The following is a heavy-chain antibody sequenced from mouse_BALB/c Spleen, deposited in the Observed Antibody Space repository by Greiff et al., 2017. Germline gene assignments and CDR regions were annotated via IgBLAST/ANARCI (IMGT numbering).Heavy chain of an antibody. CDR3: ARQKTLAY. J-gene: IGHJ3*01. CDR2: ISNGGGST. Sequence: EVQLVESGGGLVQPGGSLKLSCAASGFTFSSYTMSWVRQTPEKRLEWVAYISNGGGSTYYPDTVKGRFTISRDNAKNTLYLQMSSLKSEDTAMYYCARQKTLAYWGQGTLVTVSA. V-gene: IGHV5-12-2*01. CDR1: GFTFSSYT.